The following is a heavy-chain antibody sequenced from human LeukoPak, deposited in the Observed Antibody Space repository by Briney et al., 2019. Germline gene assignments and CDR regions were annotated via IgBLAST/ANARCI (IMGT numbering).Heavy chain of an antibody. CDR2: IYTSGST. CDR3: ARDRGTILRYFDWPSSFDP. D-gene: IGHD3-9*01. V-gene: IGHV4-4*07. Sequence: PSETLSLTRTVSGGSISSYYWSWIRQPAGKGLEWIGRIYTSGSTNYNPSLKSRVTMSVDTSKNQFSLKLSSVTAADTAVYYCARDRGTILRYFDWPSSFDPWGQGTLVTVSS. J-gene: IGHJ5*02. CDR1: GGSISSYY.